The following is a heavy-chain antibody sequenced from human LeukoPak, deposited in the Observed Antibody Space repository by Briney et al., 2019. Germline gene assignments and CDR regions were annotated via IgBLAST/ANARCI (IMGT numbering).Heavy chain of an antibody. Sequence: PSETLSLTCTVSGGSISSSSYYWGWVRQAPGKGLEWVSSISSSSSYIYYADSVKGRFTISRDNAKNSLYLQMNRLRAEDTVVYYCARDAGYYYYYGMDVWGQGTTVTVSS. J-gene: IGHJ6*02. CDR2: ISSSSSYI. CDR3: ARDAGYYYYYGMDV. CDR1: GGSISSSSYY. V-gene: IGHV3-21*01.